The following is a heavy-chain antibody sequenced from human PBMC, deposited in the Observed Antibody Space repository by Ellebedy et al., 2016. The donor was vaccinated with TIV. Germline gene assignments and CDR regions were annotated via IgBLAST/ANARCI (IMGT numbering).Heavy chain of an antibody. CDR3: ISASYGSGSSLEY. Sequence: GESLKISCTVSGITFSNRWMHWARQVPGKGLVWVPIIFSDGGNPNYADSVRGRFTISRDNAKNTLFLQMDSLRAEDTGVYYCISASYGSGSSLEYWGQGTLVTVSP. CDR2: IFSDGGNP. CDR1: GITFSNRW. J-gene: IGHJ4*02. D-gene: IGHD3-10*01. V-gene: IGHV3-74*01.